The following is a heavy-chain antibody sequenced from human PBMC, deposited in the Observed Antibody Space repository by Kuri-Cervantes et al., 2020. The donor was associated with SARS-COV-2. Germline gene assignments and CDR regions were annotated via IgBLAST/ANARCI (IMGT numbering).Heavy chain of an antibody. D-gene: IGHD4-23*01. CDR2: IYYSGST. V-gene: IGHV4-59*08. CDR3: ARQRWLKANWFDP. CDR1: GGSISSYY. J-gene: IGHJ5*02. Sequence: SETLSLTCTVSGGSISSYYWSWIRQPPGKGLEWIGYIYYSGSTNYNPSLKSRVTISVDTSKNQFSLKLSSVTAADTAVYYCARQRWLKANWFDPWGQGTLVTVSS.